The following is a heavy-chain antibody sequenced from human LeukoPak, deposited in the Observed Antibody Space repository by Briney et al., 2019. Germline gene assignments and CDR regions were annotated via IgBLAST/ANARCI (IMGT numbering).Heavy chain of an antibody. CDR2: IYYSGST. Sequence: PSETLSLTCTVSGGSISSYYWSWIRQPPGKGLEWIGYIYYSGSTNYNPSLKSRVTISVDTSKNQFSLKLSSVTAADTAVYYCARRVAAAGKGNWFDPWGQGTLVTVFS. D-gene: IGHD6-13*01. CDR1: GGSISSYY. J-gene: IGHJ5*02. CDR3: ARRVAAAGKGNWFDP. V-gene: IGHV4-59*01.